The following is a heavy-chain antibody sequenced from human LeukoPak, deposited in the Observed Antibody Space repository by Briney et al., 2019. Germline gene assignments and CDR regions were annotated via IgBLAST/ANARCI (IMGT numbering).Heavy chain of an antibody. CDR3: ARRTVTNGWFRIDY. Sequence: PSETLSLTCTVSGGSISSYYWSWIRQPPGKGLEWIGYIYYTGNTNYNPSLKSRVTISVDTSKNEFSLKLSSVTAADTALYYCARRTVTNGWFRIDYWGQGSLVIVSS. J-gene: IGHJ4*02. CDR1: GGSISSYY. CDR2: IYYTGNT. V-gene: IGHV4-59*08. D-gene: IGHD6-19*01.